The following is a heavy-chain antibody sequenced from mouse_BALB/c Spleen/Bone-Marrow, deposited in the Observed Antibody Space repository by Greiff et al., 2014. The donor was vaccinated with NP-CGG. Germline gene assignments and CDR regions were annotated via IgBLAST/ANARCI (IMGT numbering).Heavy chain of an antibody. V-gene: IGHV5-4*02. CDR2: ISDGGNYS. Sequence: EVHLGQSGRGLVMPGGSLKLSCAASGFTFTDYYIYWLRQTPEKRLEWVATISDGGNYSYYPDSVKGRFTISRDNAKDNLYLQISCLKFEGTAMYYCAVSRMGYDAKDYWGQGTSVTVFS. D-gene: IGHD2-3*01. CDR1: GFTFTDYY. CDR3: AVSRMGYDAKDY. J-gene: IGHJ4*01.